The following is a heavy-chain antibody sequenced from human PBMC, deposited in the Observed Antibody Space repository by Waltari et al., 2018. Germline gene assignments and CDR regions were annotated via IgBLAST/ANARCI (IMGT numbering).Heavy chain of an antibody. CDR1: GFPFGNYY. D-gene: IGHD1-1*01. V-gene: IGHV3-23*01. J-gene: IGHJ4*02. CDR2: ISGPAHGT. CDR3: ANYGQLPSNGDY. Sequence: EVRLLESGGALVQPGGSLRLSCAASGFPFGNYYMIWVRQAPGGGLEWVSTISGPAHGTVYADSGKGRFTISRDNSKTTLYRQMNSLRVEDTAMYYCANYGQLPSNGDYWGQGTLVTVSS.